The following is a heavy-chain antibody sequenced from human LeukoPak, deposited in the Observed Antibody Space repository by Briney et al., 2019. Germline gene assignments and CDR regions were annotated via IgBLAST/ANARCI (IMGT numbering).Heavy chain of an antibody. V-gene: IGHV4-59*01. CDR1: GGSISNYY. Sequence: SETLSLTCTVSGGSISNYYWSWIRQPPGRGLECIGYMYYSGSANYNPSLKSRVTISVDTSKNQFSLKLSSVTAADTAVYYCVRDKVGSGWYDYWGQGTLVTVSS. J-gene: IGHJ4*02. CDR2: MYYSGSA. D-gene: IGHD6-19*01. CDR3: VRDKVGSGWYDY.